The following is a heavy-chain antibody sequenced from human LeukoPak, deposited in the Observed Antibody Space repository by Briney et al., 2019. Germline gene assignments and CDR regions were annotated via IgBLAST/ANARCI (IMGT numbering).Heavy chain of an antibody. Sequence: ASVKVSCKASGYTFTSYGISWVRQAPGQGLEWMGRIIPILGIANYAQKFQGRVTITADKSTSTAYMELSSLRSEDTAVYYCARDPFYLGYSSSWFDYWGQGTLVTVSS. CDR2: IIPILGIA. D-gene: IGHD6-13*01. CDR3: ARDPFYLGYSSSWFDY. CDR1: GYTFTSYG. V-gene: IGHV1-69*04. J-gene: IGHJ4*02.